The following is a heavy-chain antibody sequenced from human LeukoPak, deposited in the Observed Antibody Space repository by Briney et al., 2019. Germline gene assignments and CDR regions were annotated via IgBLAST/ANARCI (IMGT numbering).Heavy chain of an antibody. CDR2: MSNSGST. Sequence: PSETLSLTCTVSGGSISSYYWSWIRQPPGKGLEWIGYMSNSGSTNSNPSLRSRVTISVDTSKNQFSLKLSSVTAADTAVYYGARGPEYYDFWSGYYGSDYWGQGTLVTVSS. J-gene: IGHJ4*02. V-gene: IGHV4-59*12. CDR1: GGSISSYY. D-gene: IGHD3-3*01. CDR3: ARGPEYYDFWSGYYGSDY.